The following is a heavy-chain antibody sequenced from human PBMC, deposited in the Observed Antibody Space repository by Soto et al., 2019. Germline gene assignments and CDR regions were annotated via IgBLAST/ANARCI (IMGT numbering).Heavy chain of an antibody. CDR3: ARVCPLENPDYGDYEPSYYYYYMDV. CDR1: GFTFSSYS. CDR2: ISSSSSTI. Sequence: GGSLRLSCAASGFTFSSYSMNWVRQAPGKGLEWVSYISSSSSTIYYADSVKGRFTISRDNAKNSLYLQMNSLRAEDTAVYYCARVCPLENPDYGDYEPSYYYYYMDVWGKGTTVTVSS. V-gene: IGHV3-48*01. J-gene: IGHJ6*03. D-gene: IGHD4-17*01.